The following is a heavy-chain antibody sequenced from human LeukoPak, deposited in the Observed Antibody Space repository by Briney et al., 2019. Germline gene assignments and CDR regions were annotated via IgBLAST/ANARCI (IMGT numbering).Heavy chain of an antibody. CDR1: GGTFSSYA. Sequence: SVKVSCKASGGTFSSYAISWVRQAPGQGLEWMGGIIPIFGTANYAQKFQGRVTITADESTSTAYMELSSLRSEDTAVYYCASAISSGWYFYAFDIWGQGTMVTVSS. D-gene: IGHD6-19*01. J-gene: IGHJ3*02. V-gene: IGHV1-69*13. CDR3: ASAISSGWYFYAFDI. CDR2: IIPIFGTA.